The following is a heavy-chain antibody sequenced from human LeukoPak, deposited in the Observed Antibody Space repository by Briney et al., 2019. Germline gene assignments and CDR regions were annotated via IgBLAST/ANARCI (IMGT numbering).Heavy chain of an antibody. CDR1: GYTLTELS. CDR3: ATASRYYDSSGYCYFGY. V-gene: IGHV1-24*01. D-gene: IGHD3-22*01. Sequence: ASVKVSCKVSGYTLTELSMHWVRQAPGKGLEWMGGFDPEDGETIYAQKFQGRVTMTENASTDTAYMELSSLRSEDTAVYYCATASRYYDSSGYCYFGYWGQGTLVTVSS. CDR2: FDPEDGET. J-gene: IGHJ4*02.